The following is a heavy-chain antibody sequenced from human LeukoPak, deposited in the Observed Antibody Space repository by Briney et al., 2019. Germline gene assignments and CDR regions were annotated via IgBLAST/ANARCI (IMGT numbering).Heavy chain of an antibody. D-gene: IGHD3-9*01. J-gene: IGHJ3*02. V-gene: IGHV4-34*01. CDR1: GGSFSGYY. CDR3: AGEYYDILTQQNAFDI. Sequence: SETLSLTCAVYGGSFSGYYRSWIRQPPGKGLEWIGEINHSGSTNYNPSLKSRVTISVDTSKNQFSLKLSSVTAADTAVYYCAGEYYDILTQQNAFDIWGQGTMVTVSS. CDR2: INHSGST.